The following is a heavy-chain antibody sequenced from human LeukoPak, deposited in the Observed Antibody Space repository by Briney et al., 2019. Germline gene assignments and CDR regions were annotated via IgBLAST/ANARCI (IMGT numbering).Heavy chain of an antibody. CDR1: GASISGSGYY. J-gene: IGHJ4*02. CDR2: IYYTGST. Sequence: PSETLSLTCAVSGASISGSGYYLGWIRQPPGKGLEWIGNIYYTGSTYYNASLQSRITISIDMSKNQFSLRLSSVTAADTAVYYCARGDYYDSSSNDYWGQGTLVTVSS. D-gene: IGHD3-22*01. V-gene: IGHV4-39*07. CDR3: ARGDYYDSSSNDY.